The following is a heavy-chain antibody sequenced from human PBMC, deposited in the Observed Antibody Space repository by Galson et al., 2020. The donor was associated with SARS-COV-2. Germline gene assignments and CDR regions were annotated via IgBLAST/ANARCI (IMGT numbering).Heavy chain of an antibody. J-gene: IGHJ4*02. D-gene: IGHD6-13*01. Sequence: GESLKISCAASGFTFSSYWMTWVRQAPGKGLEWVANIKQDGNEKYYVDSVKGRFTISRDNAKNSLYLQMNSLRAEDTAVYYCARVGSSSWYFDYWGQVTLVTVSS. CDR3: ARVGSSSWYFDY. V-gene: IGHV3-7*03. CDR1: GFTFSSYW. CDR2: IKQDGNEK.